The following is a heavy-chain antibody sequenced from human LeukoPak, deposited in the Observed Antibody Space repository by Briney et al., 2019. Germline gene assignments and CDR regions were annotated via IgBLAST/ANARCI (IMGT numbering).Heavy chain of an antibody. V-gene: IGHV4-59*11. CDR1: GGSISSHY. CDR2: IYYSGST. J-gene: IGHJ4*02. Sequence: SGTLSLTCTVSGGSISSHYWGWIRQPPGKGLEWIGYIYYSGSTNYNPSLKSRVTISVDTSKNQFSLKLSSVTAADTAVYYCARAAVDKRWLQRLNFDYWGQGTLVTVSS. D-gene: IGHD5-24*01. CDR3: ARAAVDKRWLQRLNFDY.